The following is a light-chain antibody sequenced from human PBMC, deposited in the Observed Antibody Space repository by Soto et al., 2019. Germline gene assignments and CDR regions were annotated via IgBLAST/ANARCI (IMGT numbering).Light chain of an antibody. CDR1: QSVTSNY. Sequence: EIVLTQSPGTLSVAPEERATLSCRASQSVTSNYVAWYQQRPGQAPRLLIYGASNRATGIPDRFSGSESGTDFTLTISRLEPEDFAVYYCQQYDSSPLTFGGGTKVEIK. V-gene: IGKV3-20*01. CDR3: QQYDSSPLT. CDR2: GAS. J-gene: IGKJ4*01.